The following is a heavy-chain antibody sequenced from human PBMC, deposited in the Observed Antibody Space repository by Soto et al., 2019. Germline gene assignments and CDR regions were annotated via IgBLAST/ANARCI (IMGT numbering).Heavy chain of an antibody. CDR1: GFNFRSYG. V-gene: IGHV3-33*01. Sequence: QVQLVESGGGVVQPGRSLRLSCAASGFNFRSYGMHWVRQAPGKGLEWVAVIWFDGSNKYYADSVKGRFTISRDNSKNTLYLQMSSLRAEDTAVYYCARGGGSYFPDREPFGMDVWGQGTTVTVSS. CDR3: ARGGGSYFPDREPFGMDV. CDR2: IWFDGSNK. J-gene: IGHJ6*02. D-gene: IGHD1-26*01.